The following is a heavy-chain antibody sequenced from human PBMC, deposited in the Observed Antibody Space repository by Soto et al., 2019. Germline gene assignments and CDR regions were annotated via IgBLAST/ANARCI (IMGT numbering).Heavy chain of an antibody. D-gene: IGHD2-2*01. CDR2: IIPMFGTA. CDR1: GGTFSRNA. V-gene: IGHV1-69*01. CDR3: ARSVTAVDWYFDL. J-gene: IGHJ2*01. Sequence: QMQLVQSGANVKKPGSSVKVSCKASGGTFSRNAITWVRQAPGQGLEWMGGIIPMFGTAKYAQKFQGRVTITADESSTTAYMELTSLRSDDTAVYYCARSVTAVDWYFDLWGRGTLVTVSS.